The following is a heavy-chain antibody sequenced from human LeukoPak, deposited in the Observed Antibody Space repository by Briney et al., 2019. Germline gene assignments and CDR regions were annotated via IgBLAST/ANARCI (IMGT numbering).Heavy chain of an antibody. V-gene: IGHV3-30*02. CDR2: IRYDGSNK. CDR3: AKDPYSSGWFGVFGAFDI. Sequence: PGGSLRLSCAASRFTFSSYGMHWVRQAPGKGLGWVAFIRYDGSNKYYADSVKGRFTISRDNSKNTLYLQMNSLRAEDTAVYYCAKDPYSSGWFGVFGAFDIWGQGTMVTVSS. J-gene: IGHJ3*02. D-gene: IGHD6-19*01. CDR1: RFTFSSYG.